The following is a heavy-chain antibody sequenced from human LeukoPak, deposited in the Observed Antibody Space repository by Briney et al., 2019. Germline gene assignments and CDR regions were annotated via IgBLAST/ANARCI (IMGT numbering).Heavy chain of an antibody. J-gene: IGHJ4*02. CDR1: GYSFTNYW. CDR2: IYPADSDT. CDR3: ATRYYYDSSGGPWGY. Sequence: GESLKISCKGSGYSFTNYWIGWVRQMPGKGLEWMGIIYPADSDTRYSPSFQGQVTISADKSISTAYLQWSSLKASDTAMYYCATRYYYDSSGGPWGYWGQGTLVTVSS. D-gene: IGHD3-22*01. V-gene: IGHV5-51*01.